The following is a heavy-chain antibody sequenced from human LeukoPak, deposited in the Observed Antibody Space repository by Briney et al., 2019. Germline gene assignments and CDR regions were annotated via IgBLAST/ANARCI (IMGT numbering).Heavy chain of an antibody. D-gene: IGHD3-22*01. CDR1: GFTFSSYT. J-gene: IGHJ6*03. CDR2: ISSSSSYI. V-gene: IGHV3-21*04. Sequence: PGGSLRLSCAASGFTFSSYTMNWVRQAPGKGLEWVSSISSSSSYIYYADSVKGRFTISRDNVKNSLYLQMNSLSADDTAVYYCARAPYYYDSSGYSYYYYYMDVWGKGTTVTVSS. CDR3: ARAPYYYDSSGYSYYYYYMDV.